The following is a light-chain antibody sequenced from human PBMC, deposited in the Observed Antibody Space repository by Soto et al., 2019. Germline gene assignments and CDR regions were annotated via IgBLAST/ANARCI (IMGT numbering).Light chain of an antibody. CDR1: QGIINY. CDR2: GAS. J-gene: IGKJ3*01. CDR3: QQLFIYPPT. Sequence: IQLTQSPSSLSASVGDRVTITCRASQGIINYLAWYQQKPGKAPKLLIYGASTLQSGVPSRFGGSGSGTDFTLIVSSLQPEDFATYYCQQLFIYPPTFGAGTKVDIK. V-gene: IGKV1-9*01.